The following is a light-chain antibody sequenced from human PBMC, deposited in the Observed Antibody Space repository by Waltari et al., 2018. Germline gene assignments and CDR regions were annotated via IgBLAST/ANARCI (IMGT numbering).Light chain of an antibody. CDR3: QQYGSSPRYS. V-gene: IGKV3-20*01. Sequence: EIVLTQSPGTLSLSPGERATLPCRASQSVSSNYLAWYQQKPGLAPRLLIYGASSRATGIPDRFSGSGSGTDFTLTISRLEPEDFAVYYCQQYGSSPRYSFGQGTKLEIK. CDR1: QSVSSNY. J-gene: IGKJ2*03. CDR2: GAS.